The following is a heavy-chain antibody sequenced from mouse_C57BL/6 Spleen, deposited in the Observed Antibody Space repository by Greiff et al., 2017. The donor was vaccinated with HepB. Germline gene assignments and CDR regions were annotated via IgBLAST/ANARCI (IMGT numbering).Heavy chain of an antibody. CDR3: ARGRDYDYEAWFAY. Sequence: EVQLVESGGGLVKPGGSLKLSCAASGFTFSDYGMHWVRQAPEKGLEWVAYISSGSSTIYYADTVKGRFTISRDNAKNTLFLQMTSLRSEDTAMYYCARGRDYDYEAWFAYWGQGTLVTVSA. CDR1: GFTFSDYG. D-gene: IGHD2-4*01. CDR2: ISSGSSTI. V-gene: IGHV5-17*01. J-gene: IGHJ3*01.